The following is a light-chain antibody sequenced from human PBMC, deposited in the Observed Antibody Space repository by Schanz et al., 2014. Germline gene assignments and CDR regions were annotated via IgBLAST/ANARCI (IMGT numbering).Light chain of an antibody. CDR3: QSYDSSLSGSEV. CDR2: EVI. J-gene: IGLJ3*02. V-gene: IGLV2-8*01. Sequence: QSALTQPPSASGSPGQSVTISCTGTSSDVGGYNYVSWYQQHPGKAPKLMIYEVIKRPSGVPDRFSGSKSGNTASLTVSGLQAEDEADYYCQSYDSSLSGSEVFGGGTKLTVL. CDR1: SSDVGGYNY.